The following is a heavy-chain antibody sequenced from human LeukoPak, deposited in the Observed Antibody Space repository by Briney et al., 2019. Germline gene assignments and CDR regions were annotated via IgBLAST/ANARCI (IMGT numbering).Heavy chain of an antibody. CDR2: IPYDGSNT. D-gene: IGHD3-9*01. V-gene: IGHV3-30*04. J-gene: IGHJ4*02. CDR3: AKDLRRYFDYLFPDPDY. CDR1: GFTFSSYA. Sequence: GRSLRLSCAASGFTFSSYAMHWVRQAPGKGLEWVTFIPYDGSNTFYADSVKGRFTISRDNSKNTLYLQMNSLRTEDTAVYYCAKDLRRYFDYLFPDPDYWGQGTLVTVSS.